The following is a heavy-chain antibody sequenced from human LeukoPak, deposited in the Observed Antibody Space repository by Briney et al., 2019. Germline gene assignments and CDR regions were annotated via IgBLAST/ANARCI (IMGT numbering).Heavy chain of an antibody. CDR1: GGSISSSNW. D-gene: IGHD3-22*01. V-gene: IGHV4-4*02. Sequence: SGTLSLTCAVSGGSISSSNWWSWVRQPPGKGLEWIGEIYHSGSTNYNPSLKSRVTISVDKSKNQFSLKLSSVTAADTAVYYCATSHGYDSSGFDYWGQGTLVTVSS. CDR2: IYHSGST. J-gene: IGHJ4*02. CDR3: ATSHGYDSSGFDY.